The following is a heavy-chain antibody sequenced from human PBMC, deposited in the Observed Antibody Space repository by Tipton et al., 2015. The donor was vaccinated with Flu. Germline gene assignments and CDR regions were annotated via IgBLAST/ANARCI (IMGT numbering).Heavy chain of an antibody. CDR2: IYHSGST. Sequence: LRLSCTVSGASISSESYYWGWIRQPPGKGLEWIGNIYHSGSTNYNPSLKRRVTISLDKSKNQFSLNLSSVTAADTAVYYCARVGAVTMVRGLAFDAFDIWGLGTMVAVSS. J-gene: IGHJ3*02. CDR3: ARVGAVTMVRGLAFDAFDI. D-gene: IGHD3-10*01. CDR1: GASISSESYY. V-gene: IGHV4-39*07.